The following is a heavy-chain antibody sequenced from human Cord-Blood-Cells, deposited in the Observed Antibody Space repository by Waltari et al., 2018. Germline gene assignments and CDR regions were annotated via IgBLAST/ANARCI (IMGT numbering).Heavy chain of an antibody. CDR3: ASLRSGITGTYYYYYGMDV. J-gene: IGHJ6*02. Sequence: QVQLVATGAAVKRHVASVTVSCTASAYPCTSYAMHWLRQARGERLEWMGWINAGNGNTKSSQKFQGRVTITRDTSASTAYMELSSLRSEDTAVYYCASLRSGITGTYYYYYGMDVWGQGTTVTVSS. V-gene: IGHV1-3*01. D-gene: IGHD1-20*01. CDR1: AYPCTSYA. CDR2: INAGNGNT.